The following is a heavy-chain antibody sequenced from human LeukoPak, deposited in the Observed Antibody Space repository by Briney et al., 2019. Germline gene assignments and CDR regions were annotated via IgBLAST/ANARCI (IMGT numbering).Heavy chain of an antibody. Sequence: GGSLRLSCAASGFTFSSYAMSWVRQAPGKGLEWVSAISGSGGSTYYADSVKGRFTISRDNSKNTLYLQMNSLRADDTAVYYCAKGARGDTVTSIVGLNWFDPWGQGTLVTVSS. D-gene: IGHD4-17*01. J-gene: IGHJ5*02. CDR2: ISGSGGST. CDR1: GFTFSSYA. CDR3: AKGARGDTVTSIVGLNWFDP. V-gene: IGHV3-23*01.